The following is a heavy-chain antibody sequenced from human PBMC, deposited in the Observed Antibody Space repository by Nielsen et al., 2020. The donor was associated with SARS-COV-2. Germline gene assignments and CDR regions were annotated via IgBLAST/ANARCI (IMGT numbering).Heavy chain of an antibody. Sequence: GSPKTPLKGLGYSFTSYWIGRVRQMPGKGLEWMGIIYPGDSDTRYSPSFQGQVTISADKSISTAYLQWSSLKASDTAMYYCARHHDSSGYPLFDYWGQGTLVTVSS. CDR3: ARHHDSSGYPLFDY. J-gene: IGHJ4*02. V-gene: IGHV5-51*01. CDR1: GYSFTSYW. D-gene: IGHD3-22*01. CDR2: IYPGDSDT.